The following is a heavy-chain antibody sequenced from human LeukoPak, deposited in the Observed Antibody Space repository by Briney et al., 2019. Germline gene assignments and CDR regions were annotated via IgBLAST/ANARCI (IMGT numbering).Heavy chain of an antibody. D-gene: IGHD3-10*01. CDR2: IYSGGTT. J-gene: IGHJ4*02. CDR1: GFTVSSNY. Sequence: SGGSRRLSCAASGFTVSSNYMTGVRQAPGKGLEWVSVIYSGGTTFYADSVQGRFTISRDDSKNTLYLQMNRLRDEDTAVHYCTRWLSHWGQGTLVTVSS. V-gene: IGHV3-66*01. CDR3: TRWLSH.